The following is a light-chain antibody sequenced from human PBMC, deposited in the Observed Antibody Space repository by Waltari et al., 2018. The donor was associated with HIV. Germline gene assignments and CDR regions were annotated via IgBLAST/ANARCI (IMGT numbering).Light chain of an antibody. J-gene: IGLJ2*01. CDR1: SSDVGGYNY. V-gene: IGLV2-14*01. CDR3: SSCTTNNTVI. Sequence: QSALTQPASVSGSPGQSITISCTGPSSDVGGYNYVSWYQQQHPGKAPKLLIYEVYKRPSGVSARFSGSKSGNTASLTISGLQAEDEADCYCSSCTTNNTVIFGGGTKLTVL. CDR2: EVY.